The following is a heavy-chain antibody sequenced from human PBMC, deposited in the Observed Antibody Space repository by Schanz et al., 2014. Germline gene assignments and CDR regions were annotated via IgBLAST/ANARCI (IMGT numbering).Heavy chain of an antibody. CDR3: ARVGQGAIATGSNTFYYYVMDV. J-gene: IGHJ6*02. V-gene: IGHV4-4*07. D-gene: IGHD6-13*01. Sequence: QVQLQESGPGLVKSSETLSLTCTVSGGSISSFYWGWIRQPAGKGLEWIGRIYTSGSTNYNPSLKGRLPMSLDTSKNQFSLKLSSGTAADTGVYYCARVGQGAIATGSNTFYYYVMDVWGQGITVTVSS. CDR1: GGSISSFY. CDR2: IYTSGST.